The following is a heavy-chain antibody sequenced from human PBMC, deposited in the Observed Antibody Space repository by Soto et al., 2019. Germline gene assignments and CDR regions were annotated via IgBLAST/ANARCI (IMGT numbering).Heavy chain of an antibody. V-gene: IGHV4-34*01. J-gene: IGHJ4*02. CDR3: ANHFDY. Sequence: QVQLQQWGAGLLKPSETLSLTCAVYGGSFSGYYWSWIRQPPGKGLEWIGDIHHSGSTNYNPSLKSRVTISVDTSKNHFSLKLSSVTAADSAVYYCANHFDYWGQGTMVTVSS. CDR1: GGSFSGYY. CDR2: IHHSGST.